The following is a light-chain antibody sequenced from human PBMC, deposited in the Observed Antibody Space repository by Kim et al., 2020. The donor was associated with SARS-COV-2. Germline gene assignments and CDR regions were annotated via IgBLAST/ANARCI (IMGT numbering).Light chain of an antibody. CDR1: SSNIGAGSD. J-gene: IGLJ1*01. Sequence: VAIACTGRSSNIGAGSDVHWYQQLPGTAPKLLIYGNSNRPSGVPDRFAGSKSGTSASLDITGLQAEDEADYYCQSYDSSLSGYVFGTGTKVTVL. CDR2: GNS. CDR3: QSYDSSLSGYV. V-gene: IGLV1-40*01.